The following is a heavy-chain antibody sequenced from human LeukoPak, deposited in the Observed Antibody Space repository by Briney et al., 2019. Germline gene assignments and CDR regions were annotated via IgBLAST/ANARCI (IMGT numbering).Heavy chain of an antibody. CDR1: GFTVSDNY. CDR3: ARGAYYYED. D-gene: IGHD3-22*01. CDR2: ISSSSSTI. J-gene: IGHJ4*02. V-gene: IGHV3-48*01. Sequence: GGSLRLSCVGSGFTVSDNYMNWVRQAPGKGLEWVSYISSSSSTIYYADSVKGRFTISRDNAKNSLYLQMNSLRAEDTAVYYCARGAYYYEDWGQGTLVTVSS.